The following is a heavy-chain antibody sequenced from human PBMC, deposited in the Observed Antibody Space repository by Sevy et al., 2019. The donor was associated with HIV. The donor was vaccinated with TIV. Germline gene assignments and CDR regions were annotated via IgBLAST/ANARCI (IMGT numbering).Heavy chain of an antibody. CDR1: GGSISSYY. V-gene: IGHV4-59*13. J-gene: IGHJ4*02. CDR3: AREFCSGGSCRFDY. Sequence: SETLSLTCTVSGGSISSYYWSWIRQPPGKGLEGIGYIYYSGSTNYNPSLKSRVTISVDTSKNQFSLKLSSVTAADTAVYYCAREFCSGGSCRFDYWGQGTLVTVSS. CDR2: IYYSGST. D-gene: IGHD2-15*01.